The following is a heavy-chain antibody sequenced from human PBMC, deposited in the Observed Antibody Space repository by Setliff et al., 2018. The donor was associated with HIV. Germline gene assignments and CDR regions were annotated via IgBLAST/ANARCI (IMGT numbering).Heavy chain of an antibody. CDR1: GETLSGHY. Sequence: NPSETLSLTCALHGETLSGHYWSWIRQPPGKGLEWIGENNYSGSANYTPSLKSRVTISVDTSKNQFSLALTSVTAADTAVYYCARHDNFDSGGYYSLYYFDYWGQGTLVTVSS. J-gene: IGHJ4*02. CDR2: NNYSGSA. V-gene: IGHV4-34*01. D-gene: IGHD3-22*01. CDR3: ARHDNFDSGGYYSLYYFDY.